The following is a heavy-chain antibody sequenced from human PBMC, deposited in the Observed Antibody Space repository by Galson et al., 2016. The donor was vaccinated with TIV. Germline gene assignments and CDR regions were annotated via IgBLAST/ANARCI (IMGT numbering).Heavy chain of an antibody. D-gene: IGHD2-15*01. CDR1: GFTFSTNA. J-gene: IGHJ4*02. CDR3: VKTQVDNVATPGATACYYLAN. Sequence: SLRLSCAASGFTFSTNAMSWVRQAPGRGLESISTIDPTGGYAYYADSLKGRFTISRDDSRNTLFLQMKSLRVEDTALYYCVKTQVDNVATPGATACYYLANWGQGTLVTVSS. CDR2: IDPTGGYA. V-gene: IGHV3-23*01.